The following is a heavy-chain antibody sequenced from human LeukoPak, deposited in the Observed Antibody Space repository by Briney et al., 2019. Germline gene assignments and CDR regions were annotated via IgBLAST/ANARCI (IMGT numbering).Heavy chain of an antibody. CDR3: AREGSSSWSSGSYYFDY. J-gene: IGHJ4*02. Sequence: PGGSLRLSCAASGFTFSSYDMHWVRQAPGKGLEWVSSISSSSSYIYYADSVKGRFTISRDNAKNSLYLQMNSLRAEDTAVYYCAREGSSSWSSGSYYFDYWGQGTLVTVSS. D-gene: IGHD6-13*01. CDR2: ISSSSSYI. CDR1: GFTFSSYD. V-gene: IGHV3-21*01.